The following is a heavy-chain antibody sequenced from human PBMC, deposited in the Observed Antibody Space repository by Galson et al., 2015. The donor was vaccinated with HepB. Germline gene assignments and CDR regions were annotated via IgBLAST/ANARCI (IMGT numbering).Heavy chain of an antibody. J-gene: IGHJ5*02. Sequence: CAISGDSVSSNSPAWNWLRQSPSRGPEWLGRTYYRSKWYNDYAVSVKSRITINPDTSKNQFSLQLNSVTPEDTAVYYCAREDDSSGYYLRPWGQGTLVTVSS. V-gene: IGHV6-1*01. CDR1: GDSVSSNSPA. CDR2: TYYRSKWYN. CDR3: AREDDSSGYYLRP. D-gene: IGHD3-22*01.